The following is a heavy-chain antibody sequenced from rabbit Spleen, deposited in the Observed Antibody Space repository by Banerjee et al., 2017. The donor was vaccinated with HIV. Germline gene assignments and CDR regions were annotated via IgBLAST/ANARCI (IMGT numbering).Heavy chain of an antibody. J-gene: IGHJ6*01. CDR3: ARRYDL. CDR2: IYAGDGNT. Sequence: QQKLEESGGGLVKPGGSLTLTCTVSGFSLSSNDMCWVRQAPGKGLEWIGCIYAGDGNTYYATWAKGRFTISKTSSTTVTLQMTSLTAADTATYFCARRYDLWGPGTLVTVS. D-gene: IGHD2-1*01. CDR1: GFSLSSND. V-gene: IGHV1S45*01.